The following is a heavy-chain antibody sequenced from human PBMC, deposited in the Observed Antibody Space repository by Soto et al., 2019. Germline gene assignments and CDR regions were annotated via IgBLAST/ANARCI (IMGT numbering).Heavy chain of an antibody. CDR3: ARDRKLELPGNYYYYGMDI. Sequence: PSETLSLTCSVSGGSLRDYFWTWIRQSPGRGLEWIGYISSSGTVKYNSSLKSRVTISLDRSRNQFSLKLSSVTAADTAVYFCARDRKLELPGNYYYYGMDIWGQGTTVTSP. J-gene: IGHJ6*02. D-gene: IGHD1-7*01. V-gene: IGHV4-59*01. CDR2: ISSSGTV. CDR1: GGSLRDYF.